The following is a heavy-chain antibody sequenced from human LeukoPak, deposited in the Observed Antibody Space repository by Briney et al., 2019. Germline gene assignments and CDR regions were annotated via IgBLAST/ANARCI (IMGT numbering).Heavy chain of an antibody. D-gene: IGHD3-10*01. Sequence: PSETLSLTCTVSGGSISSYYWSWIRQPPGRGLEWIGYIYYSGSTNYNPSLKSRVTISVDTSKNQFSLKLSSVTAADTAVYYCARVGPAGDFDYWGQGTLVTVSS. CDR1: GGSISSYY. V-gene: IGHV4-59*01. CDR3: ARVGPAGDFDY. CDR2: IYYSGST. J-gene: IGHJ4*02.